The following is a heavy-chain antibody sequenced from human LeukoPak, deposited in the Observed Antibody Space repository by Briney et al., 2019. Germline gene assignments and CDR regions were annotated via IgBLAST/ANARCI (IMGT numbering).Heavy chain of an antibody. CDR1: GFTFSSYA. CDR2: ISPTGSTM. D-gene: IGHD2-15*01. J-gene: IGHJ4*02. CDR3: VRGGWRIIETGGDS. Sequence: GGSLRLSCAASGFTFSSYAMHWVRQAPGKGLEWVAYISPTGSTMFYAGSVKGRFTISRDNADNSLYLQMKSLRVEDTAMYYCVRGGWRIIETGGDSWGQGTLVTVSS. V-gene: IGHV3-48*04.